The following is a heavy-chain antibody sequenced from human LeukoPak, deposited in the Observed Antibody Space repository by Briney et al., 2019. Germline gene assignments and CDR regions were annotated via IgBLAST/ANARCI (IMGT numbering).Heavy chain of an antibody. CDR2: IGSSGTLM. V-gene: IGHV3-48*03. J-gene: IGHJ4*02. CDR1: GFTFSNYE. Sequence: GGSLRLSCAASGFTFSNYEMKWVRQAPGEGLEWVSYIGSSGTLMYYADSVKGRFTISRDNAKNSLYLQMNSLRAEDTAVYYCARGWAGNYWGQGTLVTVSS. D-gene: IGHD6-19*01. CDR3: ARGWAGNY.